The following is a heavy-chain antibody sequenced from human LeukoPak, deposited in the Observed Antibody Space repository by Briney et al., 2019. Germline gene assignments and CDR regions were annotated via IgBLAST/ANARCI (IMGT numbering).Heavy chain of an antibody. D-gene: IGHD2-21*01. CDR1: GGTFSSYA. CDR3: ARDQSLCGGDCYSDPNFDY. Sequence: ASVKVSCKASGGTFSSYAISWVRQAPGQGLEWMGRIIPILGIANYAQKFQGRVTITADESTSTAYMELSSLRSEDTAVYYCARDQSLCGGDCYSDPNFDYWGQGTLVTVSS. V-gene: IGHV1-69*04. J-gene: IGHJ4*02. CDR2: IIPILGIA.